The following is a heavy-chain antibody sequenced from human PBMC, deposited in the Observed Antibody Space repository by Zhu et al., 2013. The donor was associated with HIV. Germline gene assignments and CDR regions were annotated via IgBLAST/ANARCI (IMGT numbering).Heavy chain of an antibody. Sequence: EVKKPGASVKVSCKASGYTFTSYYMHWVRQAPGQGLEWMGIINPSGGSTSYAQKFQGRVTMTRDTSTSTVYMELSSLRSEDTAVYYCARDPEYNWNDGNAFGIWGQGQWSPSLQ. CDR2: INPSGGST. CDR3: ARDPEYNWNDGNAFGI. CDR1: GYTFTSYY. J-gene: IGHJ3*02. D-gene: IGHD1-20*01. V-gene: IGHV1-46*01.